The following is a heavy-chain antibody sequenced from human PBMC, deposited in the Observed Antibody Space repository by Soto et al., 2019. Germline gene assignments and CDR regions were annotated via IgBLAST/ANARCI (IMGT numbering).Heavy chain of an antibody. Sequence: EVQLLESGGGLVQPGGSLRLSCAASGFTFNNYAMTWVRQAPGKGLEWVSAISGGGDTTSYADSVKGRFTASRDGSKNMLYLQKSSLRAEDTALSYCAKGRGGSGSRTPRVDFWGQGTLVTVSS. CDR1: GFTFNNYA. CDR3: AKGRGGSGSRTPRVDF. J-gene: IGHJ4*02. CDR2: ISGGGDTT. D-gene: IGHD3-10*01. V-gene: IGHV3-23*01.